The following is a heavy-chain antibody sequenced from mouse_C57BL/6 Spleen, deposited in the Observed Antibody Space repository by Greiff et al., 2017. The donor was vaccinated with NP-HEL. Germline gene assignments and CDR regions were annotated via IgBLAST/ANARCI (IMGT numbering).Heavy chain of an antibody. CDR1: GFSLTSYA. V-gene: IGHV2-9-1*01. Sequence: VMLVESGPGLVAPSQSLSITCTVSGFSLTSYAISWVRQPPGKGLEWLGVIWTGGGTNYNSALKSRLSISKDNSKSQVFLKMNSLQTDDTARYYCARNSDDYLYYFDYWGQGTTLTVSS. CDR3: ARNSDDYLYYFDY. CDR2: IWTGGGT. J-gene: IGHJ2*01. D-gene: IGHD2-4*01.